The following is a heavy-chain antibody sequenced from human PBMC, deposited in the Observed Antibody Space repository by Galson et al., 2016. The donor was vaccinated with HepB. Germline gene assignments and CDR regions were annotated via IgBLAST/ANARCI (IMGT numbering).Heavy chain of an antibody. CDR2: INAGSGNT. CDR3: AREPLGASTLDY. Sequence: SVKVSCKASGYTFTSYAMHWVRQAPGQRLEWMGWINAGSGNTEYSQKFQDRVTITRDTSASTAYMEVSSLRSEDTAVYYCAREPLGASTLDYWGQGTLVTVSS. J-gene: IGHJ4*02. V-gene: IGHV1-3*01. D-gene: IGHD1-26*01. CDR1: GYTFTSYA.